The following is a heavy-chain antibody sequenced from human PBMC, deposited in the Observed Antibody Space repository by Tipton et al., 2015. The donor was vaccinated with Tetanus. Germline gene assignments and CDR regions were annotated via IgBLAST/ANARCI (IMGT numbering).Heavy chain of an antibody. V-gene: IGHV4-34*01. CDR1: GGSFTDYS. CDR2: VHDSGST. Sequence: TLSLTCAVNGGSFTDYSWSWLRQTPGKGLEWIGEVHDSGSTNYNPSLKDRVTISLDTSKTPFALNLSAVSAADTAVYFCARGPRTRIYDSSGYSFRYYYGFDVWGQGAPVTVSS. J-gene: IGHJ6*02. CDR3: ARGPRTRIYDSSGYSFRYYYGFDV. D-gene: IGHD3-22*01.